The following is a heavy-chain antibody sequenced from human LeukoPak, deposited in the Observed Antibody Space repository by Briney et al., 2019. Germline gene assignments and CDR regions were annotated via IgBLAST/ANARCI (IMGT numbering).Heavy chain of an antibody. CDR3: ARMGCSGGSCYGPGYYYGMDV. V-gene: IGHV3-20*01. J-gene: IGHJ6*02. Sequence: PGGSLRLSCAASGFTFDDYGMSWVRQAPGKGLEWVSGINWNGGSTGYADSVKGRFTISRDNAKNSPYLQMNSLRAEDTALYHCARMGCSGGSCYGPGYYYGMDVWGQGTTVTVSS. D-gene: IGHD2-15*01. CDR1: GFTFDDYG. CDR2: INWNGGST.